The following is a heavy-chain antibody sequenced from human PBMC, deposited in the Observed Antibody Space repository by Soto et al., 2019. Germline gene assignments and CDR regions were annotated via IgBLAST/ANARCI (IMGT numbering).Heavy chain of an antibody. Sequence: EWMGGFDPEDGETIYEQKFQGXXTMTEDTSTDTAYMELSSLRSEDTAVYYCATGRSESYYRHARNAFDIWGQGTMVTVSS. D-gene: IGHD1-26*01. V-gene: IGHV1-24*01. J-gene: IGHJ3*02. CDR3: ATGRSESYYRHARNAFDI. CDR2: FDPEDGET.